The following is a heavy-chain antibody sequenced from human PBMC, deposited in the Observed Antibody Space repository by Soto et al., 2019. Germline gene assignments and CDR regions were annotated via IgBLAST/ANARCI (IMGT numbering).Heavy chain of an antibody. D-gene: IGHD5-18*01. CDR2: IYYSGST. Sequence: PSETLSLTCTVSGGSISSYYWSWIRQPPGKGLEWIGYIYYSGSTNYNPSLKSRVTISVDTSKNQFSLKLSSVTAADTAVYYCSRRVRYSYGPYFDYWGQGTLVTVSS. CDR1: GGSISSYY. CDR3: SRRVRYSYGPYFDY. V-gene: IGHV4-59*08. J-gene: IGHJ4*02.